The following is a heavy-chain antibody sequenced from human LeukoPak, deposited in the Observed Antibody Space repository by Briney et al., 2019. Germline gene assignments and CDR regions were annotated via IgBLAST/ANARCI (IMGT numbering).Heavy chain of an antibody. CDR3: ASFSTVKGRVGDAFDI. V-gene: IGHV3-48*03. Sequence: GGSLRLSCAASGFTFSSYEMNWVRQAPGKRLEWVSYISSSGSTIYYEDSVKGRFTISRDNAKNSLYLQMNSLRAEDTAVYYCASFSTVKGRVGDAFDIWGQGTMVTVSS. J-gene: IGHJ3*02. D-gene: IGHD4-17*01. CDR2: ISSSGSTI. CDR1: GFTFSSYE.